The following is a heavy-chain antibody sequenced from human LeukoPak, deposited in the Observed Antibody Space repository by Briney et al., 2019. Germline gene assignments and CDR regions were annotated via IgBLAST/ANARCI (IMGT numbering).Heavy chain of an antibody. J-gene: IGHJ4*02. CDR1: GFTLSNHW. CDR2: VNRDGSET. CDR3: GRAMDY. Sequence: GGSLRLSCAASGFTLSNHWMTWVRQVPGRGPEWVANVNRDGSETYYLDSVKGRFTISKDNAKNSLYLQMNSLRAEDTAVYYCGRAMDYWGQGTLVTVSS. V-gene: IGHV3-7*03.